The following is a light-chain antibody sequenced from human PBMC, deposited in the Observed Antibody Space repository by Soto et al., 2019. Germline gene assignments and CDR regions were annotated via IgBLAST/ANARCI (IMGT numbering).Light chain of an antibody. V-gene: IGLV4-69*01. CDR1: SGHSNYV. CDR2: FNSDGSH. CDR3: QTWGTGIVL. Sequence: QSVLTQSPSASASLGASVKLTCTLTSGHSNYVIAWHQQQPEKGPRYLMKFNSDGSHSKGDGIPDRFSGSSSGAERYLTISSLQSEDEADYYCQTWGTGIVLFGGGTKVTVL. J-gene: IGLJ2*01.